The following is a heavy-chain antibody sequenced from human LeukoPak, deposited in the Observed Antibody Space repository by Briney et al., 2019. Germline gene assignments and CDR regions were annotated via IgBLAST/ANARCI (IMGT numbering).Heavy chain of an antibody. J-gene: IGHJ4*02. D-gene: IGHD1-1*01. CDR3: AREGGTLSTSPTLDY. CDR1: GFTFSSYV. CDR2: ISGSGGST. V-gene: IGHV3-23*01. Sequence: PGGSLRLSCAASGFTFSSYVMSWVRQAPGKGLEWVSNISGSGGSTHYADSVKGRFTISRDNSKNTLYLQMSSLRTEDTAVYYCAREGGTLSTSPTLDYWGQGTLVTVSS.